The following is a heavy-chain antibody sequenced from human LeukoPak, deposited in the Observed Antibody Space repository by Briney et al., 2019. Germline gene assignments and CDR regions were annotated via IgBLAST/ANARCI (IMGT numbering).Heavy chain of an antibody. V-gene: IGHV1-2*06. CDR3: ARDGVGATAAFDI. CDR1: GYTFTGYY. CDR2: INPNSGGT. Sequence: ASVKVSCKASGYTFTGYYMHWVRQAPGQGLEWMGRINPNSGGTNYAQKFQGRVTMTRDTSISTAHMELSRLRSDDTAVYYCARDGVGATAAFDIWGQGTMVTVSS. J-gene: IGHJ3*02. D-gene: IGHD1-26*01.